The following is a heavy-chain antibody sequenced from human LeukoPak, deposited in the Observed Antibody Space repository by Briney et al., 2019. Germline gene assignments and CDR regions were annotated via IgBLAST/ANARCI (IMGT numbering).Heavy chain of an antibody. CDR3: ARGPRGKYQLLSATLDWFDP. V-gene: IGHV3-23*01. J-gene: IGHJ5*02. D-gene: IGHD2-2*01. Sequence: GGSLRLSCAASGFTFSSYAMSWVRQAPGKGLEWVSAISGSGGSTYYADSVKGRFTISRDNSKNSLYLQMNSLRAEDTAVYYCARGPRGKYQLLSATLDWFDPWGQGTLATVSS. CDR1: GFTFSSYA. CDR2: ISGSGGST.